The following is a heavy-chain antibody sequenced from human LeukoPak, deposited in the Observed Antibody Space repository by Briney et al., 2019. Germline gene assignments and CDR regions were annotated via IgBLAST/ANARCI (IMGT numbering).Heavy chain of an antibody. CDR2: INSDGSST. V-gene: IGHV3-74*01. Sequence: TGGSLRLSCAAAALTFSSYWMHWVRQAPVRGQEWVSRINSDGSSTTYADSVKGRLTISRDNAKNALYLQMNSLRAEDTAEYYCARELTYSDYWGQGTLVTVSS. CDR1: ALTFSSYW. CDR3: ARELTYSDY. J-gene: IGHJ4*02. D-gene: IGHD3-9*01.